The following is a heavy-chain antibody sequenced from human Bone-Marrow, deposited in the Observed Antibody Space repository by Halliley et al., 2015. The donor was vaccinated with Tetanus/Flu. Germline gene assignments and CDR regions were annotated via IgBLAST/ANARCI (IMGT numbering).Heavy chain of an antibody. CDR2: ITGGGGST. Sequence: SSITGGGGSTNYADSVKGRFTISRDNSKNTLYLQMNSLRAEDAAVYYCARGPGIPMIGSPTYFDYWGQGTLVTVSS. J-gene: IGHJ4*02. D-gene: IGHD6-13*01. V-gene: IGHV3-23*01. CDR3: ARGPGIPMIGSPTYFDY.